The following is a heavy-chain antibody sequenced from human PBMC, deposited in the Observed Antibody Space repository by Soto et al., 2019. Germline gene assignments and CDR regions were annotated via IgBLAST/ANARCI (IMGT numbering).Heavy chain of an antibody. CDR1: GHSLSSGGYY. Sequence: QGQLQESGPGLVKPSETLTLTCTVSGHSLSSGGYYWSWIRQHPGKGLEWVWYIYFTGSTVYNPSLKSRLAISVYTSKNHFPLKLISVTAADPAVYYCAREWGSSGWPNWGQGVMVSVSS. CDR3: AREWGSSGWPN. V-gene: IGHV4-31*03. CDR2: IYFTGST. J-gene: IGHJ4*02. D-gene: IGHD6-19*01.